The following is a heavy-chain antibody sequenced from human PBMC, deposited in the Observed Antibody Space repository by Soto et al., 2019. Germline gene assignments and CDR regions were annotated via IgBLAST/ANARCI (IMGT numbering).Heavy chain of an antibody. Sequence: GASVKVSCKASGGTFSSYIISWVRQAPGQVLECMGGIIPIFGTATYAQKFQDRLTITADKSTSKAYMELSSLRSEDTAVYYCARNDNYYNSCAYLYWGPGNLVTAPQ. J-gene: IGHJ4*02. V-gene: IGHV1-69*06. D-gene: IGHD3-22*01. CDR2: IIPIFGTA. CDR3: ARNDNYYNSCAYLY. CDR1: GGTFSSYI.